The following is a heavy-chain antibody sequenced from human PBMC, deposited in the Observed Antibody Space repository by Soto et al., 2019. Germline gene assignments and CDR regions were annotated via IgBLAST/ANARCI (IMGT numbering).Heavy chain of an antibody. CDR2: INCDGGLT. J-gene: IGHJ5*02. CDR1: GYTFTRYY. CDR3: ARGAYSSSSLPPFDP. V-gene: IGHV1-46*04. D-gene: IGHD6-6*01. Sequence: QVQLVQSGAEVKKPGASVTVSCKASGYTFTRYYIHWLRQAPGQGPEWRGRINCDGGLTTNAQRLQCRLIMTRDTSTSTVYMDLSSLRSDDTAVYYCARGAYSSSSLPPFDPWGQGTLVTVAS.